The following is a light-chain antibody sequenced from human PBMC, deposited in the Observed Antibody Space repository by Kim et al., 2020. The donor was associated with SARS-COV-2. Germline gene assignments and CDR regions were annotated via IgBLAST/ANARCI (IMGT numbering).Light chain of an antibody. CDR2: AAS. CDR1: QSTSSY. J-gene: IGKJ4*01. CDR3: QQSYSTLALT. V-gene: IGKV1-39*01. Sequence: DIQMTQSPSSLSASVGDRVTITCRASQSTSSYLNWYQQKPGKAPKLLIYAASGLQSGVPSRFSGSGSGTDFTLTISSLQPEDFATYYCQQSYSTLALTFGGGTKVDIK.